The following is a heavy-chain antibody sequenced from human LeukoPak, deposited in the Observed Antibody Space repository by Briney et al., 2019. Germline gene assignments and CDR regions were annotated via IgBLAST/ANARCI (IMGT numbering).Heavy chain of an antibody. J-gene: IGHJ4*02. CDR1: GFTFSSYS. V-gene: IGHV3-21*01. Sequence: GGSLRLSCAASGFTFSSYSMNWVRQAPGKGLEWVSSISSSSSYIYYADSVKGRFTISRDNAKNSLYLQMNSLRAEDTAVYYCTTDSSAYYDSSGYYYGQFDYWGQGTLVTVSS. D-gene: IGHD3-22*01. CDR3: TTDSSAYYDSSGYYYGQFDY. CDR2: ISSSSSYI.